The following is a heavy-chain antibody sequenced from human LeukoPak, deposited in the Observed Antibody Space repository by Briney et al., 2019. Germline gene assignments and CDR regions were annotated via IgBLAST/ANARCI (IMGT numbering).Heavy chain of an antibody. V-gene: IGHV1-8*01. CDR1: GYTFASYD. J-gene: IGHJ4*02. CDR3: ARGSLRFEDIVVVVSATHY. Sequence: GASVKVSCKASGYTFASYDINWVRQATGQGLEWMGWMNPNSGNTGYAQKLQGRVTMTRNTSISTAYMELSSLRSEDTAVYYCARGSLRFEDIVVVVSATHYWGQGTLVTVSS. D-gene: IGHD2-15*01. CDR2: MNPNSGNT.